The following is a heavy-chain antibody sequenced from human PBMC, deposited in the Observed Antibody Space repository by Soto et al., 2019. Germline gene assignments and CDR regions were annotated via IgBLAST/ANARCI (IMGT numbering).Heavy chain of an antibody. V-gene: IGHV3-48*02. Sequence: EVQLVESGGGLVQPGGSLRLSCAASGFTFSSYSMNWVRQAPGKGLEWVSYISSSSSTIYYADSVKGRFTISRDNAENSLYLQMNSLRDEDTAVYYCASLLGGYSYGPRYYYYGMDVWGQGTTVTVSS. CDR3: ASLLGGYSYGPRYYYYGMDV. CDR2: ISSSSSTI. J-gene: IGHJ6*02. CDR1: GFTFSSYS. D-gene: IGHD5-18*01.